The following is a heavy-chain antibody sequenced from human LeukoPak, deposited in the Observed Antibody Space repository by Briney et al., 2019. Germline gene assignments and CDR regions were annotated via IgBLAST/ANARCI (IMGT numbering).Heavy chain of an antibody. V-gene: IGHV3-21*01. J-gene: IGHJ4*02. CDR2: ISSSSSYI. Sequence: GGSLRLSCAASGFTFSSYAMHWVRQAPGKGLEWVSSISSSSSYIYYADSVKGRFTISRDNAKNSLYLQMNSLRAEDTAVYYCARVSGRSVKGYSYGYEDYWGQGTLVTVSS. CDR1: GFTFSSYA. CDR3: ARVSGRSVKGYSYGYEDY. D-gene: IGHD5-18*01.